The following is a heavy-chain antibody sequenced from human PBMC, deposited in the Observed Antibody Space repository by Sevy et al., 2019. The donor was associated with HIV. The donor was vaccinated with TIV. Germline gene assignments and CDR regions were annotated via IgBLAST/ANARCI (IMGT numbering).Heavy chain of an antibody. CDR2: MNPENGDT. CDR3: AIWGFIRRPGWGVYYMDV. D-gene: IGHD3-16*01. V-gene: IGHV1-8*01. J-gene: IGHJ6*03. CDR1: GYPFTSYD. Sequence: ASVKVSCKSSGYPFTSYDINWVRQASGQGLEWMGRMNPENGDTGYAEKFQGRVTMTRNPSINTAYMEVISLRSEDTAVYYCAIWGFIRRPGWGVYYMDVWGKGTTVTVSS.